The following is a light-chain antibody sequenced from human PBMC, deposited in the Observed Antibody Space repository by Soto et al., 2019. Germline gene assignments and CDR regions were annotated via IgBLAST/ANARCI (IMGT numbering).Light chain of an antibody. CDR2: SDN. CDR1: SSNLGSNS. J-gene: IGLJ3*02. Sequence: QSVLTQPPSASGTPGQRVTISCSGSSSNLGSNSVNWYQQLQGTAPKLLISSDNQRPSGVPDRFSGSQSGTSAALAISGLQSEDEADYHCGAWDASLNGWVFGGGTKLTVL. V-gene: IGLV1-44*01. CDR3: GAWDASLNGWV.